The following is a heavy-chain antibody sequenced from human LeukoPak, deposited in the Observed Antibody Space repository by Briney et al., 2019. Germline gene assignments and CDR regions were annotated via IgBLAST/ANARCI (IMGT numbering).Heavy chain of an antibody. CDR2: IYYTGST. D-gene: IGHD3-10*02. Sequence: PSETLSLTCTVSGGSISSYFWSWIRQPPGKKLEWVGYIYYTGSTNYNPSLKSRVTISVDTPKNQFSLKLSSMTAADTAVYYCARAPRWSGSTSFFDYWGQGTLVTVSS. V-gene: IGHV4-59*01. CDR1: GGSISSYF. J-gene: IGHJ4*02. CDR3: ARAPRWSGSTSFFDY.